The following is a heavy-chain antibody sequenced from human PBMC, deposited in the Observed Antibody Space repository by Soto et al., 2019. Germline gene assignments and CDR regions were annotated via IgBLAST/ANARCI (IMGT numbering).Heavy chain of an antibody. CDR1: GGSISSSNW. Sequence: SETLSLTCAVSGGSISSSNWWSWVRQPPGKGLEWIGEIYHSGSTNYNPSLKSRVTISVDKSKNQFSLKLSSVTAADTAVYYCARDPSGYSYGYPNWFDPWGQGTTVTVSS. CDR2: IYHSGST. V-gene: IGHV4-4*02. J-gene: IGHJ5*02. CDR3: ARDPSGYSYGYPNWFDP. D-gene: IGHD5-18*01.